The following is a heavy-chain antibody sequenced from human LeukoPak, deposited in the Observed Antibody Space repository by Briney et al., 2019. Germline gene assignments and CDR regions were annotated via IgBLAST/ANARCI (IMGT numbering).Heavy chain of an antibody. V-gene: IGHV3-66*01. D-gene: IGHD2-15*01. CDR2: IYSGGST. CDR3: ARGRNIVVVVAATHTFDY. J-gene: IGHJ4*02. CDR1: GFTVSSNY. Sequence: GGSLRLSCAASGFTVSSNYMSWVRQAPGKGLEWVSVIYSGGSTYYADSVKGRFTISRDNSKNTLYLQMNSLRAEDTAVYYCARGRNIVVVVAATHTFDYWGQGTLVTVPS.